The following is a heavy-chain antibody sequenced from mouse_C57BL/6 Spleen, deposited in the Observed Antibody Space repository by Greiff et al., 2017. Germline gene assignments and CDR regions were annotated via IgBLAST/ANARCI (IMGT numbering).Heavy chain of an antibody. Sequence: VKLMESGPGLVQPSQSLSITCTVSGFSLTSYGVHWVRQSPGKGLEWLGVIWSGGSTDYNAAFISRLSISKDNSKSQVFFKMNSLQADDTAIYYCARYDYDVGYYCAMDYWGQGTSVTVSS. J-gene: IGHJ4*01. V-gene: IGHV2-2*01. CDR3: ARYDYDVGYYCAMDY. D-gene: IGHD2-4*01. CDR1: GFSLTSYG. CDR2: IWSGGST.